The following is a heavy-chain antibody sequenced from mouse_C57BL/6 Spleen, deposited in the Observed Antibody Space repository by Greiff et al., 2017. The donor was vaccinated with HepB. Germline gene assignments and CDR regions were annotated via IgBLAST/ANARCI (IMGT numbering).Heavy chain of an antibody. D-gene: IGHD1-1*01. CDR3: ARENYGSSGFDY. V-gene: IGHV1-64*01. J-gene: IGHJ2*01. CDR2: IHPNSGST. CDR1: GYTFTSYW. Sequence: QVQLKQPGAELVKPGASVKLSCKASGYTFTSYWMHWVKQRPGQGLEWIGMIHPNSGSTNYNEKFKSKATLTVDKSSSTAYMQLSSLTSEDSAVYYCARENYGSSGFDYWGQGTTLTVSS.